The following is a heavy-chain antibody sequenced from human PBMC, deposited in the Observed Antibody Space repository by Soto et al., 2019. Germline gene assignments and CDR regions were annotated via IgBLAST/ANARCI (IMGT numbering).Heavy chain of an antibody. CDR1: GGSISSSSYY. CDR3: ARQGDYYYGSGSYYYYYYYYMDV. J-gene: IGHJ6*03. V-gene: IGHV4-39*01. D-gene: IGHD3-10*01. Sequence: SETLSLTCTVSGGSISSSSYYWGWIRQPPGKGLEWIGSIYYSGSTYYNPSLKSRVTISVDTSKNQFSLKLSSVTAADTAVYYCARQGDYYYGSGSYYYYYYYYMDVWGKGTTVTVSS. CDR2: IYYSGST.